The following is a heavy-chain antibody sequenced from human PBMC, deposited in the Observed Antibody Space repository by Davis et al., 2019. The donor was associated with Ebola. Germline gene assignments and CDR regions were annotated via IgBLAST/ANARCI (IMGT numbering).Heavy chain of an antibody. V-gene: IGHV3-33*01. CDR2: IWYDGSNK. CDR1: GFTFSSYG. J-gene: IGHJ5*02. Sequence: GESLKISCAASGFTFSSYGMHWVRQAPGKGLEWVAVIWYDGSNKYYADSVKGRFTISRDNSKNTLYLQMNSLRAEDTAVYYCAREFWQTWFDPWGQGTLVTVSS. CDR3: AREFWQTWFDP. D-gene: IGHD3-3*01.